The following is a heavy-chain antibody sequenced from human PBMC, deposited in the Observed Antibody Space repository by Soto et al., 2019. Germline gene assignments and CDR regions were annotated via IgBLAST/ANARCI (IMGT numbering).Heavy chain of an antibody. CDR2: ISSSGSTI. CDR3: ARTLLTIVVVPAAIGY. V-gene: IGHV3-11*01. J-gene: IGHJ4*02. CDR1: GFPFSDYY. Sequence: GGSLRLSCAASGFPFSDYYMSWIRPAQGKGLEWVSYISSSGSTIYYADSVKGRFTISRDNAKNSLYLQMNSLRAEDTAVYYCARTLLTIVVVPAAIGYWGQGTLVTVSS. D-gene: IGHD2-2*01.